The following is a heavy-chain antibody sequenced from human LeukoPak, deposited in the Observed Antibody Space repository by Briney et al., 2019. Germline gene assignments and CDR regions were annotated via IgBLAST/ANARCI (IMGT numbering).Heavy chain of an antibody. V-gene: IGHV3-33*08. CDR3: ARNQEYYDFWSGYYTYYYYGMDV. CDR1: GFTFSSYG. Sequence: GGSPRLSCAASGFTFSSYGMHWVRQAPGKGLEWVAVIWYDGSNKYYADSVKGRFTISRDNSKNTLYLQMNSLRAEDTAVYYCARNQEYYDFWSGYYTYYYYGMDVWGQGTTVTVSS. CDR2: IWYDGSNK. D-gene: IGHD3-3*01. J-gene: IGHJ6*02.